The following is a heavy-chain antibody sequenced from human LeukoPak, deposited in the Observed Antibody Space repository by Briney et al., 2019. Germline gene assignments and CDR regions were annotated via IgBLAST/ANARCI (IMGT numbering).Heavy chain of an antibody. V-gene: IGHV3-30*02. CDR3: AKNPGYCSSTSCYRSSGYYYYMDV. CDR2: IRYDGSNK. D-gene: IGHD2-2*01. J-gene: IGHJ6*03. Sequence: GGSLRLSCAASGFTFSSYGMHWVRQAPGKGLEWVAFIRYDGSNKYYADSVKGRSTISRDNSKNTLYLQMNSLRAEDTAVYYCAKNPGYCSSTSCYRSSGYYYYMDVWGKGTTVTVSS. CDR1: GFTFSSYG.